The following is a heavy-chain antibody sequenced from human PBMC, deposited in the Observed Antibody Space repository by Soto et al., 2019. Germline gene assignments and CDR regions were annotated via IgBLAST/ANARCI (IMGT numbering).Heavy chain of an antibody. Sequence: GGSLRLSSAASGFTFSSYGMHWVRQAPGKGLEWVAVIWYDGSNKYYADSVKGRFTISRDNSKNTLYLQMNSLRAEDTAVYYCARALGLHDAFDIWGQGTMVTVSS. CDR3: ARALGLHDAFDI. V-gene: IGHV3-33*01. CDR2: IWYDGSNK. D-gene: IGHD7-27*01. J-gene: IGHJ3*02. CDR1: GFTFSSYG.